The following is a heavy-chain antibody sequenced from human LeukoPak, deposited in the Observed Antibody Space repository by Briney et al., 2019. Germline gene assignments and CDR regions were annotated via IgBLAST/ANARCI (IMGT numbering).Heavy chain of an antibody. CDR2: IYYSGST. Sequence: PSETLSLTCTVSGGSISSYYWSWIRQPPGKGLEWIGYIYYSGSTNYNPSLKSRVTISVDTSKNQFSLKLSSVTAADTAVYYCARYCGSTSCYTDYGMDVWGQGTTVTVSS. V-gene: IGHV4-59*01. D-gene: IGHD2-2*02. CDR3: ARYCGSTSCYTDYGMDV. CDR1: GGSISSYY. J-gene: IGHJ6*02.